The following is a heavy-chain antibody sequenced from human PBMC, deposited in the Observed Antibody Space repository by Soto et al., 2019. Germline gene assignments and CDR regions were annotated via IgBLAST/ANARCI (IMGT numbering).Heavy chain of an antibody. CDR3: ASTGYYYDSSGQWAYYFDY. J-gene: IGHJ4*02. D-gene: IGHD3-22*01. CDR1: GYSFTSYW. V-gene: IGHV5-51*01. CDR2: IYPGDSDT. Sequence: GESLKISCKGSGYSFTSYWIGWVRQMPGKGLEWMGIIYPGDSDTRYSPSFQGQVTISADKSISTAYLQWSSLKASDTAMYYCASTGYYYDSSGQWAYYFDYWGQGTLVTVSS.